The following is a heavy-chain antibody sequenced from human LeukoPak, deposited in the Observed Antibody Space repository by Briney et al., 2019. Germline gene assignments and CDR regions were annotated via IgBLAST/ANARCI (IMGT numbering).Heavy chain of an antibody. J-gene: IGHJ4*02. CDR1: GFTFSSYS. Sequence: PGGSLRLSCAASGFTFSSYSMNWVRQAPGKGLEGVSYISSSTIYYADSVKGRFTISRYNAKNSLYLQMNSLRAEDTAVYYCARYPYYDSSGSNKREDYWGQGTLVTVSS. D-gene: IGHD3-22*01. CDR3: ARYPYYDSSGSNKREDY. V-gene: IGHV3-48*01. CDR2: ISSSTI.